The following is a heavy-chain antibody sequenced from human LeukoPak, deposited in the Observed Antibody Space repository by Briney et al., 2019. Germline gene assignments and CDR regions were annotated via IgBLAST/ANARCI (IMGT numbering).Heavy chain of an antibody. CDR3: AREEFAMARGVISRVYGMDV. J-gene: IGHJ6*02. V-gene: IGHV3-13*01. CDR2: IGTAGDT. Sequence: GGSLRLPCAASGFTFSSYDMHWVRQATGKGLEWVSAIGTAGDTCYPGSVKGRFTISRENAKNSLYLQMNSLRAGDTAVYYCAREEFAMARGVISRVYGMDVWGQGTTVTVSS. CDR1: GFTFSSYD. D-gene: IGHD3-10*01.